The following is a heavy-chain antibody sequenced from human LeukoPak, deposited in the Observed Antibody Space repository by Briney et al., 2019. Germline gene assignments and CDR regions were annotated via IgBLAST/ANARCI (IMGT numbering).Heavy chain of an antibody. CDR1: GYSISSGYY. J-gene: IGHJ3*02. CDR2: IDHSGST. D-gene: IGHD2-15*01. Sequence: SETLSLTCTVSGYSISSGYYWGWIRQPPGKGLEWTGSIDHSGSTYYNPSLKSRVTISVDTSKNQFSLKLSSVTAADTAVYYCAREIYCSGGSCSLDAFDIWGQGTMVTVSS. V-gene: IGHV4-38-2*02. CDR3: AREIYCSGGSCSLDAFDI.